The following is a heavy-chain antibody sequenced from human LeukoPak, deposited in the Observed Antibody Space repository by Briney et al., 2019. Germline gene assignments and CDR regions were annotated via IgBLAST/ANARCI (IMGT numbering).Heavy chain of an antibody. J-gene: IGHJ4*02. CDR3: ARMVSSSHFDY. V-gene: IGHV4-59*01. D-gene: IGHD6-6*01. CDR1: GGSISSYY. CDR2: IYYSGST. Sequence: SETLSLTCTVSGGSISSYYWSWIRQPPGKGLEWIGYIYYSGSTNYSPSLKSRVTISVDTSKNQFSLKLSSVTAADTAVYYCARMVSSSHFDYWGQGTLVTVSS.